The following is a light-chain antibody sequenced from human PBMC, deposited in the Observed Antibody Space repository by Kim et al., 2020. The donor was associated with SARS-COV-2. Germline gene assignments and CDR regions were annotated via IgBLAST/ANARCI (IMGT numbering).Light chain of an antibody. CDR3: HQTSVTPWT. J-gene: IGKJ1*01. Sequence: ASVVDRVTITCRASQTIDRYLHWYQQKPGKAPSLLIYAASTLHSGVPSRFSGSGSGTEFTLTITGLQPEDIASYYCHQTSVTPWTFGQGTKVDI. CDR2: AAS. V-gene: IGKV1-39*01. CDR1: QTIDRY.